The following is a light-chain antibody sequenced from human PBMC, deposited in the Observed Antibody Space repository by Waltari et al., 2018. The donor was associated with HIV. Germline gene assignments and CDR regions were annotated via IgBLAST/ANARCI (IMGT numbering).Light chain of an antibody. CDR1: RSDVGGYNY. CDR2: DVS. V-gene: IGLV2-8*01. CDR3: SSYAGSNNFDV. Sequence: QSALTQPPSASGSPGPSATISCTRTRSDVGGYNYDSWYQQHPGNAPKLMIYDVSKRPSGVPDRVSGSKSGNTASLTVSGLQAEDEADYYCSSYAGSNNFDVFGTGTKVTVL. J-gene: IGLJ1*01.